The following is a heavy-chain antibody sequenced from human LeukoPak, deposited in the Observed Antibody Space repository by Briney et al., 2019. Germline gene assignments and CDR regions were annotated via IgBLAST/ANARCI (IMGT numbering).Heavy chain of an antibody. J-gene: IGHJ3*02. CDR2: ISYDGSNK. CDR3: AKDFFLRGWYEHIDI. Sequence: GALRLSCAASGFTFSSYGMHWVRQAPGKGLEWVAVISYDGSNKYYADSVKGRFTISRDNSKNTLYLQMNSLRAEDTAVYYCAKDFFLRGWYEHIDIWGQGTMVTVSS. V-gene: IGHV3-30*18. D-gene: IGHD6-19*01. CDR1: GFTFSSYG.